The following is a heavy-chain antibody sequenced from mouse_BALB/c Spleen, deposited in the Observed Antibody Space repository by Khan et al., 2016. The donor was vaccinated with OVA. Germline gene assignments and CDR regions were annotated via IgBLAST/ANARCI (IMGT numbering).Heavy chain of an antibody. Sequence: EVELVESGGGLVRPGGSLKLSCAASGFSFTSYTMSWVRQTPEKRLEWVATISSGSTYTYYPESVKGRFTISRDNAKNTLYLQMSCLKSEDTAMYYCTRDGNYAHWYFDVWGAGTTVTVSS. CDR2: ISSGSTYT. CDR3: TRDGNYAHWYFDV. J-gene: IGHJ1*01. D-gene: IGHD2-1*01. V-gene: IGHV5-6-4*01. CDR1: GFSFTSYT.